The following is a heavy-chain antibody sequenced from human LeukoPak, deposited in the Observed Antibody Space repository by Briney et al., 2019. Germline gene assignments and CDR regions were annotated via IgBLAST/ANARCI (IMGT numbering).Heavy chain of an antibody. CDR2: IFYSGST. CDR3: ARGGPTVTAFASFDY. CDR1: GGSISSYY. Sequence: PSETLSLTCIVSGGSISSYYWSWLRQPPGKGLEWIGHIFYSGSTNYNPFLDSRVTISVDTSKNQLSLKLNSVTASDTAVYYCARGGPTVTAFASFDYWGQGTLVTVSS. V-gene: IGHV4-59*01. D-gene: IGHD4-11*01. J-gene: IGHJ4*02.